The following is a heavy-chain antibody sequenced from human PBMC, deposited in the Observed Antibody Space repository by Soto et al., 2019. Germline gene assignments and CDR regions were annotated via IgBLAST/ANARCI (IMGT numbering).Heavy chain of an antibody. J-gene: IGHJ4*02. D-gene: IGHD3-22*01. CDR1: GGSISSGDYY. CDR2: IYYSGST. Sequence: SETLSLTCTVSGGSISSGDYYWSWIRQPPGKGLEWIGYIYYSGSTYYNPSLKSRVTISVDTSKNQFSLKLSSVTAADTAVYYCARIGSSGYFFDYWGQGTLVTVSS. V-gene: IGHV4-30-4*01. CDR3: ARIGSSGYFFDY.